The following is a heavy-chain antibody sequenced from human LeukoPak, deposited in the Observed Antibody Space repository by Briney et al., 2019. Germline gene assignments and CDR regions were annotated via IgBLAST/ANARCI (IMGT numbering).Heavy chain of an antibody. CDR1: GFIFSSYG. Sequence: GGSLRLSCAASGFIFSSYGMHWVRQAPGKGLEWVAVISYDGSNKYYADSVKGRFTISRDNSKNTLYLQMNSLRAEDTAVYYCAKEGGGVALDYWGQGTLVTVSS. D-gene: IGHD3-16*01. CDR3: AKEGGGVALDY. V-gene: IGHV3-30*18. J-gene: IGHJ4*02. CDR2: ISYDGSNK.